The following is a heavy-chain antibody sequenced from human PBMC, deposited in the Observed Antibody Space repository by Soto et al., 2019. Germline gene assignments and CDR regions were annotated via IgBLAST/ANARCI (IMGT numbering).Heavy chain of an antibody. Sequence: GASVKVSCKASGYTFTSYDINWVRQATGQGLEWMGWMNPNSGNTGYAQKFQGRVTMTRNTSISTAYMELSSLRSEDTAVYYCARSYSGSRRYAFDIWGQGTMVTVSS. CDR3: ARSYSGSRRYAFDI. CDR1: GYTFTSYD. V-gene: IGHV1-8*01. J-gene: IGHJ3*02. D-gene: IGHD5-12*01. CDR2: MNPNSGNT.